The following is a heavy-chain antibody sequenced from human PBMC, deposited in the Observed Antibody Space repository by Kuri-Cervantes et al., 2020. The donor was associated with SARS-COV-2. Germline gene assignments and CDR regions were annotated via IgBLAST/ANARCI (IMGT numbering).Heavy chain of an antibody. J-gene: IGHJ4*02. Sequence: GGSLRLSCAASGFTFSSYGMHWVRQAPGKGLEWVAFIRYDGSNKYYADSVKGRFTISRDNSENTLYLQMNSLRAEDTAVYYCATGVNHGGLTIFGVVIPPFDYWGQGTLVTVSS. V-gene: IGHV3-30*02. CDR3: ATGVNHGGLTIFGVVIPPFDY. CDR1: GFTFSSYG. CDR2: IRYDGSNK. D-gene: IGHD3-3*01.